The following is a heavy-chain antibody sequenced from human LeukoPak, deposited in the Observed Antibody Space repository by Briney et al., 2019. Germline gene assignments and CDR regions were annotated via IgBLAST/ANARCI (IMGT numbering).Heavy chain of an antibody. CDR2: INHSGST. D-gene: IGHD3-22*01. Sequence: PSETLSLTCAVYGGSFSGYYWSWIRQPPGKGLEWIGEINHSGSTNYNPSLKSRVTISVDTSKNQFSLKLSSVTAADTAVYYCVRDGRSLTMIVVGPLDYWGQGTLVTVSS. CDR1: GGSFSGYY. CDR3: VRDGRSLTMIVVGPLDY. J-gene: IGHJ4*02. V-gene: IGHV4-34*01.